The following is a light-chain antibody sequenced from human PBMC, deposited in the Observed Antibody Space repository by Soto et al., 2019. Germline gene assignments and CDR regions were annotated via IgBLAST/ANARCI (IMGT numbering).Light chain of an antibody. CDR3: SSYTSSVTYV. CDR2: DVS. J-gene: IGLJ1*01. CDR1: SSDVGGYNY. Sequence: QSALTQPASVSGSPGQSITISCTGTSSDVGGYNYVSWYQQHPGKAPKLIINDVSNRPSGVSNRFSGSKSGNTASLTISGLQAEDEADYYCSSYTSSVTYVFGTGTKVTVL. V-gene: IGLV2-14*03.